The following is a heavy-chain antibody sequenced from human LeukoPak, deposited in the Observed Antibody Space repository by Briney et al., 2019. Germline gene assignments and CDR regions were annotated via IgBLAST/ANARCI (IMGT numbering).Heavy chain of an antibody. CDR2: IIPIFGTA. J-gene: IGHJ6*04. CDR3: ARHYGSGSYYYYYYGMDV. V-gene: IGHV1-69*06. CDR1: GGTFSSYA. Sequence: SVKVSCKASGGTFSSYAISWVRQAPGQGLEWMGGIIPIFGTANYAQKFQGRVTITADKSTSSAYMELSSLRSEDTAVYYCARHYGSGSYYYYYYGMDVWGKGTTVTVSS. D-gene: IGHD3-10*01.